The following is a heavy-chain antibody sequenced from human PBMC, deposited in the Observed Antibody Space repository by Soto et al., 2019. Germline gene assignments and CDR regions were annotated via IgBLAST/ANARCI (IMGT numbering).Heavy chain of an antibody. D-gene: IGHD6-19*01. CDR3: TTGRRSSGWHAYC. CDR1: GFSFSDAW. J-gene: IGHJ4*02. CDR2: IKSKSDGGAV. Sequence: EVQLVESGGGLVKPAGSLRLSCAASGFSFSDAWMNWVRQAPGKGPEWVGRIKSKSDGGAVHYAAPVEGRFTISRDDSENMMYLQMNSLKTDDTAVYYCTTGRRSSGWHAYCWGQGTLVTVSS. V-gene: IGHV3-15*07.